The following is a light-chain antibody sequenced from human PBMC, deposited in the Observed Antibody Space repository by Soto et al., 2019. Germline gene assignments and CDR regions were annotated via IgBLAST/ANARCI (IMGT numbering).Light chain of an antibody. Sequence: QSVLTQPASVSGSPGQSITISCTGTSSDIGRYNYVSWYQQHPGKAPKLMIYDVNNRPSGVSNRFSGSKSGNTASLTISGLQAEDEADYYCSSYTSSSTWVFGGGTKLTVL. J-gene: IGLJ3*02. CDR2: DVN. CDR3: SSYTSSSTWV. V-gene: IGLV2-14*01. CDR1: SSDIGRYNY.